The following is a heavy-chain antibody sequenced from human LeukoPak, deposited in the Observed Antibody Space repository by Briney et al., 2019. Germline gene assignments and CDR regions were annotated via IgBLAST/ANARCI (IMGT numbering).Heavy chain of an antibody. CDR2: INWNGGST. D-gene: IGHD4-23*01. CDR1: GFTFDDYG. Sequence: GGSLRLSCAASGFTFDDYGMSWVRHAPGKGLEWVSGINWNGGSTGYADSVKGRFTISRDNSKNTLYLQMNSLRAEDTAVYYCAKNIGGFDYWGQGTLVTVSS. CDR3: AKNIGGFDY. J-gene: IGHJ4*02. V-gene: IGHV3-20*04.